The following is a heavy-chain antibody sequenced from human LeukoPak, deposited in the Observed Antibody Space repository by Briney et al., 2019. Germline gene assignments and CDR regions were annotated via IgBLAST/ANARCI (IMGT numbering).Heavy chain of an antibody. Sequence: SETLSLTCTVSGGSISSYYWSWIRQPPGKGLEWIGYIYYSGSTNYNPSLKSRVTISVDTSKNQFSLKLSSVTAADTAVYYCARSINWNYVWFDPWGQGTLVTVSS. CDR1: GGSISSYY. CDR3: ARSINWNYVWFDP. V-gene: IGHV4-59*08. CDR2: IYYSGST. J-gene: IGHJ5*02. D-gene: IGHD1-7*01.